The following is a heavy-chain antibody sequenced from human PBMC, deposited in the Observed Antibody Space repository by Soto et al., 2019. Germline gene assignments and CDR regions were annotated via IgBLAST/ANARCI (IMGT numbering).Heavy chain of an antibody. Sequence: SETLSLTCTVSGGSISSYYWSWIRQPPGKGLEWIGYIYYSGSTNYNPSLKSRVTISVDTSKNQFSLKLSSVTAADTAVYYCARASTRPLKAAAGTGTSYYYYMDVWGKGTTVTVSS. CDR2: IYYSGST. J-gene: IGHJ6*03. CDR1: GGSISSYY. CDR3: ARASTRPLKAAAGTGTSYYYYMDV. V-gene: IGHV4-59*12. D-gene: IGHD6-13*01.